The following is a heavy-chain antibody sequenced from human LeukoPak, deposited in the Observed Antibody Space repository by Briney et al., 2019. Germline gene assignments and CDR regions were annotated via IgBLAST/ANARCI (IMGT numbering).Heavy chain of an antibody. V-gene: IGHV3-23*01. J-gene: IGHJ3*02. Sequence: GGSLRLSCAASGFTFSSYAMSWVRQAPGKGLEWVSAISGSGGSTYYADSVKGRFTISRDNSKNTLYLQMNSLRAEDTAVYYCAKDRPPGYYYDSSGYPAAFDIWGQETTVTVSS. D-gene: IGHD3-22*01. CDR3: AKDRPPGYYYDSSGYPAAFDI. CDR2: ISGSGGST. CDR1: GFTFSSYA.